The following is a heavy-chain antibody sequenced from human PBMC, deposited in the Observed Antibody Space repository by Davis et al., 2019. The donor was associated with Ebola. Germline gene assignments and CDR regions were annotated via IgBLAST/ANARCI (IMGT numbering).Heavy chain of an antibody. D-gene: IGHD3-22*01. CDR1: GGSFSGYY. J-gene: IGHJ5*02. CDR3: ARAGTMIVVARGGWFDP. V-gene: IGHV4-34*01. CDR2: INHSGST. Sequence: PSETLSLTCAVYGGSFSGYYWSWIRQPPGKGLEWIGEINHSGSTNYNPSLKSRVTISVDTSKNQFSLKLSSVTAADTAVYYCARAGTMIVVARGGWFDPWGQGTLVTVSS.